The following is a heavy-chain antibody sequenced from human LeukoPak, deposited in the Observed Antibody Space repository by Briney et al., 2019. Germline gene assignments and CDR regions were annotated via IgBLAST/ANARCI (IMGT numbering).Heavy chain of an antibody. CDR2: IKEDGSEK. CDR1: GFTFSTYW. J-gene: IGHJ4*02. CDR3: ARGRAAGAAY. V-gene: IGHV3-7*05. D-gene: IGHD6-13*01. Sequence: PGGSLRLSCAASGFTFSTYWMSWVRQAPGKGLEWVANIKEDGSEKHYVDPVKGRFTISRDNAKNSLYLQMNSLRAEDTAVYYCARGRAAGAAYWGQGTLVTVFS.